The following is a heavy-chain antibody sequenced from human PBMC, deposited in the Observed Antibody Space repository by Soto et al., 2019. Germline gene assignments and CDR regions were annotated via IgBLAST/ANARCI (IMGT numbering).Heavy chain of an antibody. Sequence: QVQLVQSGAEVRKPGASVKVSCKASGYTFNTYDINWVRQAPGQGPEWMGRVSPSSGNTGYAQKFQGRLTMTRNTSISTAYMELSSLISEDTAVYYCASWAGYSKWGQGTLVIVSS. J-gene: IGHJ4*02. CDR1: GYTFNTYD. CDR2: VSPSSGNT. CDR3: ASWAGYSK. D-gene: IGHD3-9*01. V-gene: IGHV1-8*01.